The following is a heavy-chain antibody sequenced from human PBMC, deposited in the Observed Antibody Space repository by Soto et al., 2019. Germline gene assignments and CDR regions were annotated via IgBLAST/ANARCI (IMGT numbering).Heavy chain of an antibody. CDR1: GFTINSYG. Sequence: VQLVESGGGVVQPGRSLRLSCAASGFTINSYGMHWVRQSPGKGLEWVSVISYDGTNKDYVVSVKGRFTISRDISKNTVYLEMNSLRPDDTAVYYCAIFIVIQPEATFPWGQGTLVTVSS. V-gene: IGHV3-30*03. CDR2: ISYDGTNK. D-gene: IGHD5-18*01. CDR3: AIFIVIQPEATFP. J-gene: IGHJ5*02.